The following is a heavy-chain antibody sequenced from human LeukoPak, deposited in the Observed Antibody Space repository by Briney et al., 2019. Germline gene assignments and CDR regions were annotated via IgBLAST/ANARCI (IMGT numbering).Heavy chain of an antibody. J-gene: IGHJ4*02. CDR2: ISYDGSNK. CDR1: GFTFSSYG. V-gene: IGHV3-30*18. D-gene: IGHD3-22*01. CDR3: AKSRPYDSSGYYWDYFDY. Sequence: GGSLRLSCAASGFTFSSYGMHWVRQAPGKGLEWVAIISYDGSNKYYADSVKGRFTISRDNSKNTLYLQMNSLRAEDTAVYYCAKSRPYDSSGYYWDYFDYWGQGTLVTVSS.